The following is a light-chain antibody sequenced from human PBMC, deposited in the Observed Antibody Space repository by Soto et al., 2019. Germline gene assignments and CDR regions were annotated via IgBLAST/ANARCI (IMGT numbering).Light chain of an antibody. V-gene: IGKV1-9*01. CDR2: TAS. CDR1: QDISNY. J-gene: IGKJ5*01. CDR3: QQRNSYPIT. Sequence: DIQFTKFGSFLHSPXVDSVTITXXASQDISNYLARYQQKPGKAPNLLIHTASTLQSGVPSRFSGSGSGTEFTLTISSLQPEDFATYYCQQRNSYPITFGQGTRLENK.